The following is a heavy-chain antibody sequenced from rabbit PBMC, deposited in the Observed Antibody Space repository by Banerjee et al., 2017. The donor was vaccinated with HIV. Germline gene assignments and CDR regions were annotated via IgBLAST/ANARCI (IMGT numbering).Heavy chain of an antibody. CDR3: ARGGGGNGFNL. CDR2: IYTSSGST. Sequence: QSLEESGGDLVKPGASLTLTCTASGLDFSSRYWICWVRQAPGKGLEWIGCIYTSSGSTWYASWVNGRFTISKTSTTVTLQMTSLTAADTATYFCARGGGGNGFNLWGPGTLVTVS. D-gene: IGHD1-1*01. CDR1: GLDFSSRYW. V-gene: IGHV1S40*01. J-gene: IGHJ4*01.